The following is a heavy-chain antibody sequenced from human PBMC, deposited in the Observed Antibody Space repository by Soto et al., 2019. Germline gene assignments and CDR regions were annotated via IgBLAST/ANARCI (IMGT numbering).Heavy chain of an antibody. CDR1: GGSISSGDYY. J-gene: IGHJ3*02. V-gene: IGHV4-30-4*01. CDR2: IYYSGST. Sequence: TLSLTCTVSGGSISSGDYYWSWIRQPPGKGLEWIGYIYYSGSTYYNPSLKSRVTISVDTSKNQFSLKLSSVTAADTAVYYCARGGEYYSDSSGYHDAFDIWGQGTMVTVSS. D-gene: IGHD3-22*01. CDR3: ARGGEYYSDSSGYHDAFDI.